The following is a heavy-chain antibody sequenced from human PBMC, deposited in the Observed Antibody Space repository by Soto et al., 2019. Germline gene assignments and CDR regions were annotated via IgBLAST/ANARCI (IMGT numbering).Heavy chain of an antibody. CDR1: GFTFSSYA. J-gene: IGHJ3*02. CDR2: ISGSGGST. V-gene: IGHV3-23*01. D-gene: IGHD3-3*01. CDR3: ASLPTRFLEWLLFAHDAFDI. Sequence: GGSLRLSCAASGFTFSSYAMSWVRQAPGKGLEWVSAISGSGGSTYYADSVKGRFTISRDNSKNTLYLQMNSLRAEDTAVYYCASLPTRFLEWLLFAHDAFDIWGQGTMVTVSS.